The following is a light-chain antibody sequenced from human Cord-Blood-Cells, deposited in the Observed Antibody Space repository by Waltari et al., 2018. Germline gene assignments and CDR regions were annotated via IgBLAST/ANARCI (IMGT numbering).Light chain of an antibody. V-gene: IGKV4-1*01. J-gene: IGKJ5*01. CDR3: QQYYSTPIT. CDR1: QSVLYSSNNKNY. Sequence: DIVLTTSPASLAVSMGERATINCKSSQSVLYSSNNKNYLSWYQQKPGQPPKLLIYWASTRESGVPDRFSGSGSGTDFTLTISSLQAEDVAVYYCQQYYSTPITFGQGTRLEIK. CDR2: WAS.